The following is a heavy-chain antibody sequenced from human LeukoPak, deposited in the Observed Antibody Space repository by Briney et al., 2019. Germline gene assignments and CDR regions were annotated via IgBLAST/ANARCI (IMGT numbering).Heavy chain of an antibody. J-gene: IGHJ4*02. D-gene: IGHD3-22*01. CDR2: IYYSGST. V-gene: IGHV4-59*01. CDR1: GGSFSGYY. CDR3: ARTAFSGYYDSSGYYQASYFDY. Sequence: SETLSLTCAVYGGSFSGYYWSWIRQPPGKGLEWIGYIYYSGSTNYNPSLKSRVTISVDTSKNQFSLKLSSVTAADTAVYYCARTAFSGYYDSSGYYQASYFDYWGQGTLVTVSS.